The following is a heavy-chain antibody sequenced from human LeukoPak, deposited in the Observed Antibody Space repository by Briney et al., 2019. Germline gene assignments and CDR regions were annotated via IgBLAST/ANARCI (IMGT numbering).Heavy chain of an antibody. CDR3: VRGIWTSHTVGYYFDN. D-gene: IGHD6-13*01. J-gene: IGHJ4*02. V-gene: IGHV1-3*03. Sequence: ASVKVSCKASGYTFTDYYPHWVRQAPGQGLQWMGWINAGNGDTRYSQEFQGRVTITRDTSATTAYMELSSLISEDMAVYYCVRGIWTSHTVGYYFDNWGQGTLVTVSS. CDR2: INAGNGDT. CDR1: GYTFTDYY.